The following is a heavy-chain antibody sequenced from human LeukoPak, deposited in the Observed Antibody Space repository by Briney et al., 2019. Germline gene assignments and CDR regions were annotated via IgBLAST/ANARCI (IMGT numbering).Heavy chain of an antibody. CDR1: GFTFSSYG. D-gene: IGHD3-22*01. Sequence: GGSLRLSCAASGFTFSSYGMHWVRQAPGKGLEWVAFIRYDGSNKYYADSVKGRFTISRDNSKNTLYLQMNSLRAEDTAVYYCARIQYYYDSSGYSGYWGQGTLVTVSS. CDR3: ARIQYYYDSSGYSGY. V-gene: IGHV3-30*02. J-gene: IGHJ4*02. CDR2: IRYDGSNK.